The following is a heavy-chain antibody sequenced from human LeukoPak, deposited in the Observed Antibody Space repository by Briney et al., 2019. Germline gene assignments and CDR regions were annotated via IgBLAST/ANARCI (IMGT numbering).Heavy chain of an antibody. CDR2: IYSGGST. V-gene: IGHV3-66*01. J-gene: IGHJ4*02. CDR1: GFTVSINY. D-gene: IGHD5-24*01. CDR3: ARDFMATITDY. Sequence: PGGSLRLSCAASGFTVSINYMSWVRQAPGKGLEWVSVIYSGGSTYYADSVKGRFTISRDNSKNTLYLQMNSLRAEDTAVYYCARDFMATITDYWGQGTLVTVSS.